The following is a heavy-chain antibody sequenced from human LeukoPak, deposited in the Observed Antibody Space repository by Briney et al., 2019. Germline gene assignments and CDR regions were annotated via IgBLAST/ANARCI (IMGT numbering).Heavy chain of an antibody. J-gene: IGHJ4*02. V-gene: IGHV4-59*01. Sequence: SETLSLTCTVPGGSISSYYWSWIRQPPGKGLEWIGYIYYSGSTNYNPSLKSRVTISVDTSKNQFSLKLSSVTAADTAVYYCARVNSSSWYYFDYWGQGTLVTVSS. CDR2: IYYSGST. CDR1: GGSISSYY. D-gene: IGHD6-13*01. CDR3: ARVNSSSWYYFDY.